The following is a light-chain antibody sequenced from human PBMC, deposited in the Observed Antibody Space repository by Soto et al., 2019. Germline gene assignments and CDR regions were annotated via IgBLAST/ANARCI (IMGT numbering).Light chain of an antibody. CDR2: DAS. Sequence: DIKMTQSPSTLSASVGDRVTITCRASQSISSWLAWYQQKPGKAPKLLIYDASSLESGVPSRFSGSGSGTEFTLTISSLQPEDIATYYCQQYDNLPLTFGGGTKVDIK. CDR1: QSISSW. J-gene: IGKJ4*01. V-gene: IGKV1-5*01. CDR3: QQYDNLPLT.